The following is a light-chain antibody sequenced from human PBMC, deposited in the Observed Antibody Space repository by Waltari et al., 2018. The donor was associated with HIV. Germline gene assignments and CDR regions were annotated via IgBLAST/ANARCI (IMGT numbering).Light chain of an antibody. CDR2: SND. Sequence: QSVLTQPPSASGTPGLRVTISCSGSSSNIRSNTVSWYQQLPGTAPKLLIYSNDQRPSGVPDRFSGSKSGTSASLAISGLQSEDEADYYCAAWDDSLNGWVFGGGTKLTVL. J-gene: IGLJ3*02. CDR3: AAWDDSLNGWV. CDR1: SSNIRSNT. V-gene: IGLV1-44*01.